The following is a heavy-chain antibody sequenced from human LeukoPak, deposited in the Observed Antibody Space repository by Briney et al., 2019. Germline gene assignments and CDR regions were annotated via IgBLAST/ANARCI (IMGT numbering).Heavy chain of an antibody. J-gene: IGHJ4*02. CDR1: GFSFSPYA. CDR3: ARVRYDSSGYYSLSDY. CDR2: VSGSGGST. Sequence: GGSLRLSCAAFGFSFSPYAVKWVRQSLGKGLEWVSAVSGSGGSTYYADSVRGRFTISRDNAKNSLYLQMNSLRAEDTAVYYCARVRYDSSGYYSLSDYWGQGTLVTVSS. D-gene: IGHD3-22*01. V-gene: IGHV3-23*01.